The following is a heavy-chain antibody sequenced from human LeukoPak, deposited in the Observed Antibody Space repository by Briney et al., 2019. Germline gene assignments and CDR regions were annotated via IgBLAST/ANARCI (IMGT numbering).Heavy chain of an antibody. J-gene: IGHJ4*02. D-gene: IGHD4-17*01. CDR1: GYTFTSYA. CDR3: ARDGTWGYGDFSTFYFDY. Sequence: ASEKVSCKASGYTFTSYAMNWVRQAPGQGLEWMGWINTNTGNPTYAQGFTGRFVFSLDTSVSTAYLQISSLKAEDTAVYYCARDGTWGYGDFSTFYFDYWGQGTLVTVSS. V-gene: IGHV7-4-1*02. CDR2: INTNTGNP.